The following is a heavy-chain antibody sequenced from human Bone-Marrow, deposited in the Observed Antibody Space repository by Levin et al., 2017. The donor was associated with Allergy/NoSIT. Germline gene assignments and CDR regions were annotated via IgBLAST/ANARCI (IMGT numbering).Heavy chain of an antibody. CDR2: IYHSGST. CDR3: ARVDSRFTGYYYYGMDV. Sequence: SETLSLTCAVSGYSISSGYYWGWIRQPPGKGLEWIGSIYHSGSTYYNPSLKGRVTISVDPSKNQFSLKLSSVTAAATAVYYCARVDSRFTGYYYYGMDVWGQGTTVTVSS. V-gene: IGHV4-38-2*01. CDR1: GYSISSGYY. D-gene: IGHD3-16*01. J-gene: IGHJ6*02.